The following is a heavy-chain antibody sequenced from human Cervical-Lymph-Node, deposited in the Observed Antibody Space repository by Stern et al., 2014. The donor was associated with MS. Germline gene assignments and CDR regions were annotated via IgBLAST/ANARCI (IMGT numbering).Heavy chain of an antibody. Sequence: VPLVESGAEVKKPGSSVKVSCKVSGGTFINHAISWVCQAPGKGLEWMGGVIRIFGTAHSAPRFQGSVTLTADESAHTDHMVMPSLRSRDTAGYYSARDNYDNGMDVWGQGTTVIVSS. V-gene: IGHV1-69*01. J-gene: IGHJ6*02. D-gene: IGHD3-16*01. CDR3: ARDNYDNGMDV. CDR1: GGTFINHA. CDR2: VIRIFGTA.